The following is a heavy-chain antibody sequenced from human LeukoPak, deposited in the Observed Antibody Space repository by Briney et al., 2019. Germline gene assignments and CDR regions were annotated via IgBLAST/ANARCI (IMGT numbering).Heavy chain of an antibody. D-gene: IGHD6-25*01. CDR2: ISYDGSNK. CDR1: GFTFSSYA. J-gene: IGHJ4*02. CDR3: ARRFSGLDY. Sequence: GGSLRLSCVASGFTFSSYAMHWVRQAPGKGLEWVTVISYDGSNKYYADSVKGRFTISRDNSKNTLDLQMNSLRAEDTAVYYCARRFSGLDYWGQGTLVTVSS. V-gene: IGHV3-30*04.